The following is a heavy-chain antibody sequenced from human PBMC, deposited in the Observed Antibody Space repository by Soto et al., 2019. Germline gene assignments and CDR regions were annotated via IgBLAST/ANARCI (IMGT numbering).Heavy chain of an antibody. J-gene: IGHJ6*03. D-gene: IGHD2-8*01. CDR1: RFIFSDYA. CDR3: ARAYCTNGVCYWPPTYYMDV. CDR2: IGGSNTDR. Sequence: PGGSLRLSCAASRFIFSDYAMNWVRQAPGKGLEWVSSIGGSNTDRYYADSVKGRFTISRDNAENSLYLQMNSLRAEDAAVYYCARAYCTNGVCYWPPTYYMDVWGKGTTVTVSS. V-gene: IGHV3-21*01.